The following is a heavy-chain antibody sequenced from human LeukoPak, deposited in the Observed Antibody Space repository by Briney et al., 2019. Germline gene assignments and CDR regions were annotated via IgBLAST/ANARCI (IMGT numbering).Heavy chain of an antibody. D-gene: IGHD1-26*01. CDR3: ARVTVGATTTNAFDI. CDR2: IYYSGST. J-gene: IGHJ3*02. V-gene: IGHV4-30-4*08. Sequence: SQTLSLTCTVSGGSISSGDYYWSWSRQPPGKGLEWIGYIYYSGSTYYTPSLKSRVTISVDTSKNQFSLKLSSVTAADTAVYYCARVTVGATTTNAFDIWGQGTMVTVSS. CDR1: GGSISSGDYY.